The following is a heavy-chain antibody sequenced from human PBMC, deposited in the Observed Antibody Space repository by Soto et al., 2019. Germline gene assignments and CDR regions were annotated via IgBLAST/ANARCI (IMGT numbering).Heavy chain of an antibody. Sequence: QVTLKESGPVLVKPTETLTLTCTVSGFSLSNARMGVSWIRQPPGKALEWLAHIFSNDEKSYRTSLKSRLTISKDTSKSQVVLTMTNMDPVDTATYYCARAPGGAGNWAWFDTWGQGTLVTVSS. V-gene: IGHV2-26*01. CDR1: GFSLSNARMG. CDR2: IFSNDEK. J-gene: IGHJ5*02. CDR3: ARAPGGAGNWAWFDT. D-gene: IGHD1-26*01.